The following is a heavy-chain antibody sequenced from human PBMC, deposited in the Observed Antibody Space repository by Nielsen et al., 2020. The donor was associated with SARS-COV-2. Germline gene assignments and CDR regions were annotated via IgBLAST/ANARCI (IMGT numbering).Heavy chain of an antibody. D-gene: IGHD3-16*01. CDR1: GFTFDDYT. Sequence: GGSLRLSCAASGFTFDDYTMHWVRQAPGKGLEWVSLISWDGGSTYYADSVKGRFTISRDNSKNSLYLQMNSLRTEDTALYYCAKLIGDYVWGSPDDAFDIWCQGTMVTVSS. CDR2: ISWDGGST. V-gene: IGHV3-43*01. J-gene: IGHJ3*02. CDR3: AKLIGDYVWGSPDDAFDI.